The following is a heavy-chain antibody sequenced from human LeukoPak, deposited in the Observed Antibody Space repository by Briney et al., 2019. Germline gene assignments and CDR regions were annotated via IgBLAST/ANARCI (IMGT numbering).Heavy chain of an antibody. D-gene: IGHD2-2*02. Sequence: SETLSLTCSVSGGSISSTGYYWSWIRQHPGKGLEWIGYIYYSGSTYYNPSLKSRVTISVDTSKNQFSLKLSSVTAADTAVYYCARQKGPGYCSSTSCYRPRYNWFDPWGQGTLVTVSS. J-gene: IGHJ5*02. CDR2: IYYSGST. CDR3: ARQKGPGYCSSTSCYRPRYNWFDP. CDR1: GGSISSTGYY. V-gene: IGHV4-31*03.